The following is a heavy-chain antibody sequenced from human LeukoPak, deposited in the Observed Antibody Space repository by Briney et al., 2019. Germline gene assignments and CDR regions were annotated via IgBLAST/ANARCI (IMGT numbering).Heavy chain of an antibody. CDR2: MNPNSGNT. V-gene: IGHV1-8*01. J-gene: IGHJ4*02. CDR1: GYTFTSYD. CDR3: ARGGYYDILTGYYSVENDY. D-gene: IGHD3-9*01. Sequence: ASVKVSCKASGYTFTSYDINWVRQATGQGLEWMGWMNPNSGNTGYAQKFQGRVTMTRNTSISTAYMELSSLRSEDTAVYYCARGGYYDILTGYYSVENDYWGQGTLVTVSS.